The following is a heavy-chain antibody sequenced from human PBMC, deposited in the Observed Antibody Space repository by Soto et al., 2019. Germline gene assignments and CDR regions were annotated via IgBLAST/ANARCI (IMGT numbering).Heavy chain of an antibody. J-gene: IGHJ5*02. CDR2: IYYGGST. V-gene: IGHV4-31*03. CDR1: GGSISSGGYY. Sequence: PSETLSLTCTVSGGSISSGGYYWSWIRQHPGKGLEWIGYIYYGGSTYYNPSLKSRVTISVDTSKNQFSLKLSSVTAADTAVYYCARVRRYDILTGSRWFDPWGQGTLVIVSS. D-gene: IGHD3-9*01. CDR3: ARVRRYDILTGSRWFDP.